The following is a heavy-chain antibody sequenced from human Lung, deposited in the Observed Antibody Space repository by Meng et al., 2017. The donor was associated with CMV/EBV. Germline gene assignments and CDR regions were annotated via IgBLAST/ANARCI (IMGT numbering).Heavy chain of an antibody. CDR1: GGTFGSYT. J-gene: IGHJ6*02. D-gene: IGHD1-26*01. V-gene: IGHV1-69*02. CDR2: IIPILGLT. CDR3: ARGGIYADDYLGLDV. Sequence: XVSCKASGGTFGSYTISWVRQAPGQGLEWMGRIIPILGLTNYAQRFEARVTMTADKSTSTAYMELSSLTSEDTAVYYCARGGIYADDYLGLDVWGQGTAGTVAS.